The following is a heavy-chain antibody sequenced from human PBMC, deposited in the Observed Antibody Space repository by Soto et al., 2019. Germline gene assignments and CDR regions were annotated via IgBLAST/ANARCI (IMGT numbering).Heavy chain of an antibody. J-gene: IGHJ4*02. CDR1: GFMYSSYA. Sequence: EVQLLESGGGLVQPGWSLRLSCAASGFMYSSYALSWVRQAPGKGLEWVSSVSGGGGDTSYADSVSGRFTISRDNSKNTLYLQMNSLRADDAAVYYCVRSFTWYSEADFWGQGTLVTVSS. CDR3: VRSFTWYSEADF. V-gene: IGHV3-23*01. D-gene: IGHD6-13*01. CDR2: VSGGGGDT.